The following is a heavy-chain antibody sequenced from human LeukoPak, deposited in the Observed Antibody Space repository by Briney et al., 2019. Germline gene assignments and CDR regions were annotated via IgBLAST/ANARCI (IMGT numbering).Heavy chain of an antibody. CDR1: GFTFGDYS. J-gene: IGHJ4*02. CDR2: IRSKAFGGTT. V-gene: IGHV3-49*04. CDR3: TRSQGPFDY. Sequence: GGSLRLSCTASGFTFGDYSMTWVRQAPGKGLEWVGFIRSKAFGGTTEYAASVKGRFAISIDESKSIAYLQMNSLKTEDTAVYYCTRSQGPFDYWGQGTLVSVSS.